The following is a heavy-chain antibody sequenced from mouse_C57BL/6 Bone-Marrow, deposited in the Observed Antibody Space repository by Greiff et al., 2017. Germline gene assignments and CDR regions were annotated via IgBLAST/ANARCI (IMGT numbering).Heavy chain of an antibody. CDR3: SSFDGNYFDF. J-gene: IGHJ2*01. CDR1: GFNIKDDY. D-gene: IGHD2-3*01. V-gene: IGHV14-4*01. CDR2: IDPEIGDT. Sequence: EVQVVESGAELVRPGASVKLSCTASGFNIKDDYIHWVKQRPEQGLEWIGWIDPEIGDTEYASKFPGKATITSDTSSNTADLQLSSLTSEDTAVYYCSSFDGNYFDFWGQGTPLTVAS.